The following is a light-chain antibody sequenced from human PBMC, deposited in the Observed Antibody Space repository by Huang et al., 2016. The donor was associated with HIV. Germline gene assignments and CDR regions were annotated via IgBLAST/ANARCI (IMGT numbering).Light chain of an antibody. CDR3: QQANSFPRT. Sequence: DIQMTQAPSSVSASVGDRVTSTCRASQGISTGLAWYQQKPGKAPKLLIYAASSLQSGVPSRCSGSGSGTDFTLTIRSLQPEDFATYYCQQANSFPRTFGQGTKVEIK. V-gene: IGKV1-12*01. CDR2: AAS. J-gene: IGKJ1*01. CDR1: QGISTG.